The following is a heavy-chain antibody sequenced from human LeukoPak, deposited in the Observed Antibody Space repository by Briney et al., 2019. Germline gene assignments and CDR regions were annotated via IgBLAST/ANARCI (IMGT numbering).Heavy chain of an antibody. CDR2: IYHSGST. CDR3: ARDTYSSSSGYSVY. CDR1: GGSISSGGYY. D-gene: IGHD6-6*01. Sequence: ASETLSLTCAVSGGSISSGGYYWSWIRQPPGKGLEWIGYIYHSGSTYYNPSLKSRVTISVDRSKNQFSLKLSSVTAADTAVYYCARDTYSSSSGYSVYWGQGTLVTVSS. V-gene: IGHV4-30-2*01. J-gene: IGHJ4*02.